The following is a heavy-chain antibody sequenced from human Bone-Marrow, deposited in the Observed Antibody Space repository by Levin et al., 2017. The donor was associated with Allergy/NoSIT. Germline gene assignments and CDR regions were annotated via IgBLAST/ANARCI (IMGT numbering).Heavy chain of an antibody. CDR2: MNPNSGNT. V-gene: IGHV1-8*01. CDR1: GYTFTSYD. CDR3: ARVPVLLWFGAPDY. J-gene: IGHJ4*02. D-gene: IGHD3-10*01. Sequence: ASVKVSCKASGYTFTSYDINWVRQATGQGLEWMGWMNPNSGNTGYAQKFQGRVTMTRNTSISTAYMELSSLRSEDTAVYYCARVPVLLWFGAPDYWGQGTLVTVSS.